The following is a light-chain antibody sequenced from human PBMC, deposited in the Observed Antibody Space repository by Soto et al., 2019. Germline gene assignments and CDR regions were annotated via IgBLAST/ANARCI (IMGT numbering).Light chain of an antibody. V-gene: IGKV1-5*03. CDR2: KAS. CDR1: QSISSW. Sequence: DIQMTQSPSTLSASVGDRVTITCRASQSISSWLAWYQQKPGKAPNLLIYKASSLESGVPSRFSGSGSGTEFTLTISSLQSDDFATYYCQQYNSYPFTFGPGTKVDIK. J-gene: IGKJ3*01. CDR3: QQYNSYPFT.